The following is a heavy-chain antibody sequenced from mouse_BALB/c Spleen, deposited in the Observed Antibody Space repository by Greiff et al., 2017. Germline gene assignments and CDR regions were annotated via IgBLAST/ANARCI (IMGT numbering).Heavy chain of an antibody. V-gene: IGHV5-4*02. Sequence: EVKVVESGGGLVKPGGSLKLSCAASGFTFSDYYMYWVRQTPEKSLEWVATISDGGSYTYYPDSVKGRFTISRDNAKNNLYLQMSSLKSEDTAMYYCARDGDYYGSSYGWYFDVWGAGTTVTVSS. CDR1: GFTFSDYY. CDR3: ARDGDYYGSSYGWYFDV. CDR2: ISDGGSYT. D-gene: IGHD1-1*01. J-gene: IGHJ1*01.